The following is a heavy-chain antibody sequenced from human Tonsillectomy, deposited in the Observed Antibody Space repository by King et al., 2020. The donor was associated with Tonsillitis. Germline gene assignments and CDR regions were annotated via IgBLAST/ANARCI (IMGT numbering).Heavy chain of an antibody. CDR3: ARGPRWADYGDYVCYFDY. CDR1: GFTFSSYS. Sequence: VQLVESGGGLVKPGGSLRLSCAASGFTFSSYSMNWVRQAPGKGLEWVSSISSSSSYIYYADSVKGRFTISRDNAKNSLYLQMNSLRAEDTAVYYCARGPRWADYGDYVCYFDYWGQGTLVTVSS. CDR2: ISSSSSYI. D-gene: IGHD4-17*01. J-gene: IGHJ4*02. V-gene: IGHV3-21*01.